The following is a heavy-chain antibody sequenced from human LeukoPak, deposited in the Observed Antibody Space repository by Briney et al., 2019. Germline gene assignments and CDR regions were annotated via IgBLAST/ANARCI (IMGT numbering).Heavy chain of an antibody. CDR3: AKEIAAAGTGY. V-gene: IGHV3-23*01. CDR2: ISGSGGST. CDR1: GFTPNSYA. J-gene: IGHJ4*02. D-gene: IGHD6-13*01. Sequence: RGGSLRLSCAASGFTPNSYAMSWVRQAPGKGLEWVSAISGSGGSTYYAASVKGRFTISRDNSKNTLYLQMNSLRAEDTAVYYCAKEIAAAGTGYWGQGTLVTVSS.